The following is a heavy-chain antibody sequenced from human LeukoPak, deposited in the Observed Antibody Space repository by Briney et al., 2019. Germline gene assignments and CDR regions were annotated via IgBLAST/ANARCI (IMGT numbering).Heavy chain of an antibody. J-gene: IGHJ6*04. CDR1: GFTFSTYW. CDR3: ARGGSSGWYVDV. CDR2: IKADGGEK. D-gene: IGHD6-19*01. V-gene: IGHV3-7*01. Sequence: GGSLRLSCAASGFTFSTYWMNWFRQTPGKGLEWVAKIKADGGEKDHVASVKGRFTISRDNAKNSLYLQMKSLRVEDTAVYYCARGGSSGWYVDVWGKGTTVTVSS.